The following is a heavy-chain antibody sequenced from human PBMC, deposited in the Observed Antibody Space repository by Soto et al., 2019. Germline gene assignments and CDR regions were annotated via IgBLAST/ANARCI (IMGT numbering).Heavy chain of an antibody. J-gene: IGHJ4*02. V-gene: IGHV3-23*01. CDR2: ISVSDAFI. D-gene: IGHD1-20*01. CDR1: GFNVGAFA. CDR3: TRETVAGITGLDY. Sequence: LRLSCAASGFNVGAFAVNWVRQAPGKGLEWVSGISVSDAFIYYADSVRGRFSISRDASENILYLQMNSLRVDDTALYYCTRETVAGITGLDYWGPGTLVTVSS.